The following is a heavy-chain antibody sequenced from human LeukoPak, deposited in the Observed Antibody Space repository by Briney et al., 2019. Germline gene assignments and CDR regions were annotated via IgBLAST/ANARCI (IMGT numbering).Heavy chain of an antibody. CDR1: GFTFGDYG. Sequence: PVGALRLSCTTSGFTFGDYGMSWVRQAPRKGLEWVSLIRSYIYSGATDYAASVRGRFVISRHDSESIAYLQMNSLRTEDTGVYYCARNPHPHCSGVHCPCDSWGQGPLVTVSS. V-gene: IGHV3-49*04. CDR3: ARNPHPHCSGVHCPCDS. J-gene: IGHJ4*02. CDR2: IRSYIYSGAT. D-gene: IGHD2-15*01.